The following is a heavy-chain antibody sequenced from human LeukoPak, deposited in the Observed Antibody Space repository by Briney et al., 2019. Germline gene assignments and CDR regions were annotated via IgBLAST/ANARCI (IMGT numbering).Heavy chain of an antibody. V-gene: IGHV4-30-2*01. Sequence: SETLSLTCAVSGGSISSGGYSWSWIRQPPGKGLEWIGYIYHSGSTYYNPSLKSRVTISVDRSKNQFSLKLSSVTTADTAVYYCARDYLGPYDSSGTGTDYWGQGTLVTVSS. CDR3: ARDYLGPYDSSGTGTDY. CDR1: GGSISSGGYS. D-gene: IGHD3-22*01. CDR2: IYHSGST. J-gene: IGHJ4*02.